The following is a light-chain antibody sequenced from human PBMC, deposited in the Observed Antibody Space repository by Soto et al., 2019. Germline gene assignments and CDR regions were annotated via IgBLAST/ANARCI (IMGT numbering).Light chain of an antibody. Sequence: EIVLMQSPGTLSLSPGEGATLSCRASQSVNSNYLAWYQQKPGQAPTVLIFDTSRRATGVPDRFSGSGSGTDFTLTISSLQAEDVAVYYCHQYYDTPWTFGRGTEVEIK. CDR3: HQYYDTPWT. V-gene: IGKV3-20*01. CDR1: QSVNSNY. CDR2: DTS. J-gene: IGKJ1*01.